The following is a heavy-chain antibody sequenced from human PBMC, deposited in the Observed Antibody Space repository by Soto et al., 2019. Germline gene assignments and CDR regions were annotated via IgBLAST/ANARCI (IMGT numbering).Heavy chain of an antibody. D-gene: IGHD6-13*01. V-gene: IGHV1-69*06. CDR3: AREKYSSSWFDP. Sequence: SAQVSFQASGGTFISYAISWVRQAPGQGLEWMGGIIPIFGTANYAQKFQGRVTITADKSTSTAYMELSSLRSEDTAVYYCAREKYSSSWFDPWGQGTLVTVSS. J-gene: IGHJ5*02. CDR1: GGTFISYA. CDR2: IIPIFGTA.